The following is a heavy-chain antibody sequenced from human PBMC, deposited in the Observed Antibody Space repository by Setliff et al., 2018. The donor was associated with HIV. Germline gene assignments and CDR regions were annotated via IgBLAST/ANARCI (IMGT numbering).Heavy chain of an antibody. CDR3: ASGEYSYGHRFDY. CDR1: GGSISSGSYY. CDR2: IYTSGST. D-gene: IGHD5-18*01. Sequence: SETLSLTCTVSGGSISSGSYYWSWIRQPAGKGLEWIGHIYTSGSTNYNPSLKSRVTISVDTSKNQFSLKLSSVTAADTAVYYCASGEYSYGHRFDYWGQGTLVTVSS. V-gene: IGHV4-61*09. J-gene: IGHJ4*02.